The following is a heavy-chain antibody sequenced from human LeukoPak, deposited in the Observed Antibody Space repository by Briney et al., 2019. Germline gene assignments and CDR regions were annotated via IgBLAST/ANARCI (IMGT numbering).Heavy chain of an antibody. CDR3: ARDQYYYDSSGYKAFDI. V-gene: IGHV1-18*01. J-gene: IGHJ3*02. D-gene: IGHD3-22*01. Sequence: ASVKVSCKAYGYTFTSYGISWVRQAPGQGLEWVGWISAYNGNTNYAQKLQGRVTMTTDTSTSTAYMELRSLRSDDTAVYYCARDQYYYDSSGYKAFDIWGQGTMVTVSS. CDR1: GYTFTSYG. CDR2: ISAYNGNT.